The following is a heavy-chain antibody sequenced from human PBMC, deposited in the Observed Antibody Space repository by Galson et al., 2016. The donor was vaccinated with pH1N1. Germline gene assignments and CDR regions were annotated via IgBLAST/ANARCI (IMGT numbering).Heavy chain of an antibody. J-gene: IGHJ4*02. CDR1: GGSISSGDYY. CDR3: ARGVAAAGSYYFDY. CDR2: IFYSEST. Sequence: LSLTCTVSGGSISSGDYYWSWIRQPPGKGLEWIGYIFYSESTYYNPSLKSRVTISVDASKNQFSLKLTSVTAADTAVYYCARGVAAAGSYYFDYWGQGTLVTVSS. D-gene: IGHD6-13*01. V-gene: IGHV4-30-4*08.